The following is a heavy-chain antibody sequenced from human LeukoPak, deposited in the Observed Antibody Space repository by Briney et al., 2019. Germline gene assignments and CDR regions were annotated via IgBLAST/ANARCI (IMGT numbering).Heavy chain of an antibody. CDR2: IITMFGTA. CDR1: GYTFTGYY. Sequence: SVKVSCKASGYTFTGYYIHWVRQAPGQGLEWMGGIITMFGTANYAQKFQGRVTITADESTSTVYMELSRLRSDDTAVYYCARGHNWFDPWGQGTLVTVSS. J-gene: IGHJ5*02. CDR3: ARGHNWFDP. V-gene: IGHV1-69*13.